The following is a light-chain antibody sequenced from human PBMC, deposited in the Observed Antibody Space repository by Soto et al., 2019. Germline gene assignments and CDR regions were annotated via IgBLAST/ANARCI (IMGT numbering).Light chain of an antibody. CDR2: GNS. CDR1: SSNIGAGYD. Sequence: VLTQPPSVPGAPGQMVTISCTGSSSNIGAGYDVHWYQQLPGTAPKLLIYGNSNRPSGVPDRFSGSKSGTSAPLAITGLQAEDEADYYCQSYDSSLSGYVFGTGTKVTVL. V-gene: IGLV1-40*01. J-gene: IGLJ1*01. CDR3: QSYDSSLSGYV.